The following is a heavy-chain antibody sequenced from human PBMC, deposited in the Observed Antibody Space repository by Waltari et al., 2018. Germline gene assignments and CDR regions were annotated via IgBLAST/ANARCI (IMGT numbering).Heavy chain of an antibody. J-gene: IGHJ6*03. D-gene: IGHD2-15*01. CDR2: ISWNSGSI. Sequence: EVQLVVSGGGLVQPGRSLRLSCAASGFTFDDYAMHWVRQAPGKGLEWVSGISWNSGSIGYADSGKGRFTISRDNAKNSLYLQMNSLRAEDTALYYCAKGYSYYYYYMDVWGKGTTVTVSS. CDR3: AKGYSYYYYYMDV. CDR1: GFTFDDYA. V-gene: IGHV3-9*01.